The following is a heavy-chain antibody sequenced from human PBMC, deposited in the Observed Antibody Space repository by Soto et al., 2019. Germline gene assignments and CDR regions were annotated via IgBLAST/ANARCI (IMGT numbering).Heavy chain of an antibody. J-gene: IGHJ6*02. V-gene: IGHV3-23*01. CDR3: AKDPGYSNYYGIDV. D-gene: IGHD4-4*01. CDR2: ISGSGSST. Sequence: EVQLLESGGGLVQPGGSLRLSLAASGWTFSLFAMTGVRQAPGKGLEWVSAISGSGSSTYYADSVKGRFTTSRDNSKNTLFLQMDSLRAEDTAVYYCAKDPGYSNYYGIDVWGQGTTVTVSS. CDR1: GWTFSLFA.